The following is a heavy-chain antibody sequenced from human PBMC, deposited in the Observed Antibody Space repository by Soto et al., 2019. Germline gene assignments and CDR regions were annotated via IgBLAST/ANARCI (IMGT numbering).Heavy chain of an antibody. CDR3: AGDEDTALGI. V-gene: IGHV4-4*02. CDR1: GISINSSNC. D-gene: IGHD5-18*01. Sequence: QVQLQESGPGLVKPSGTLSLTCAVAGISINSSNCWRWFSQPPGKGLEWIGEGYHGGSTNYNPSLGRRVTIPGDKSKNPFSLKLRSVTAADTAVYYCAGDEDTALGIWGPGNLLTVSS. J-gene: IGHJ4*02. CDR2: GYHGGST.